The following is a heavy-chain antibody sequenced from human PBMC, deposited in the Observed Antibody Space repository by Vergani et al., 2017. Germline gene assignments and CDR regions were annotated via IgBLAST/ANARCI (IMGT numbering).Heavy chain of an antibody. D-gene: IGHD3/OR15-3a*01. CDR1: GYSFSRNW. V-gene: IGHV5-51*03. J-gene: IGHJ6*03. Sequence: EVQLEQSGAAVKKPGESLEISCKGSGYSFSRNWIAWVRERPGQGLEWMGMIYPGNSETRNNPSFRGQVTMSVDKSISTAYLQWSSLKASASAMYYCARVYCRGMSCAGTDYFYHIDVWGKGTTVTVS. CDR3: ARVYCRGMSCAGTDYFYHIDV. CDR2: IYPGNSET.